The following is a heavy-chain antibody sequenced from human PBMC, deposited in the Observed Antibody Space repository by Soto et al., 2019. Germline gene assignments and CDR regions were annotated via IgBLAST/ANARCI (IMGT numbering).Heavy chain of an antibody. V-gene: IGHV3-7*01. CDR3: ARFTTRHCTTGVCYTGGYYFDY. CDR2: INQDGSEE. J-gene: IGHJ4*02. CDR1: GFTFSSYW. Sequence: GGSLRLSCAASGFTFSSYWMTWVRQAPGKGLEWVANINQDGSEEYYVDSVKGRFSISRDNAKNSLYLQMNSLRVEDTAVYYCARFTTRHCTTGVCYTGGYYFDYWGQGTLVTVSS. D-gene: IGHD2-8*01.